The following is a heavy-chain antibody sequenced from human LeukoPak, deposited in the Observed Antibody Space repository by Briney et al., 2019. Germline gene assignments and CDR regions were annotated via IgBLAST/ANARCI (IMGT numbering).Heavy chain of an antibody. CDR1: GFTVSGNY. D-gene: IGHD4-23*01. CDR2: IYSDDTT. Sequence: GGSLRLSCAVSGFTVSGNYMSWIRQGPGKGLEWVSLIYSDDTTLYADSVKGRFTISRDISKNTLYLQMSNLRAEDTAVYYCARRAGGYSHPYDYWGQGVLVTVSS. CDR3: ARRAGGYSHPYDY. J-gene: IGHJ4*02. V-gene: IGHV3-53*01.